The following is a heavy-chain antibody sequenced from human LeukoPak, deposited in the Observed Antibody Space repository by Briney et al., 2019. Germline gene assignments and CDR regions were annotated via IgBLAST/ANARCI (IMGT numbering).Heavy chain of an antibody. CDR2: ISYDGSNK. V-gene: IGHV3-30*18. D-gene: IGHD3-3*01. Sequence: GGSLRLSCAASGFTFSSYGMHWVCEAPGKGLEWVAVISYDGSNKYYADSVKGRFTISRGNSKNTLYLQINSLRAEDTAVYYCAKDLRPYYDFWSGYYSNWFDPWGQGTLVTVSS. CDR3: AKDLRPYYDFWSGYYSNWFDP. J-gene: IGHJ5*02. CDR1: GFTFSSYG.